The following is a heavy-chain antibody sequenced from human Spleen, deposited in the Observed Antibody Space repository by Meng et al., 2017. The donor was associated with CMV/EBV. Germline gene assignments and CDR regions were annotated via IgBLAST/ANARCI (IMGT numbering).Heavy chain of an antibody. J-gene: IGHJ4*02. CDR2: IRYDGSYQ. Sequence: GESLKISCAASGFTFRSYGMHWDRQAPGKGLEWVTFIRYDGSYQYYADSVKGRFTISRDNSKDTVYLQMNSLRTEDTAVYYCAKDRSRLAMAKDIDYWGQGSLVTVSS. D-gene: IGHD5-18*01. CDR1: GFTFRSYG. V-gene: IGHV3-30*02. CDR3: AKDRSRLAMAKDIDY.